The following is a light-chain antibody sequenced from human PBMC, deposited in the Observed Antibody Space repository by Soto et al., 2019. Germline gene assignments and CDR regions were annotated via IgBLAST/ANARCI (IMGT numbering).Light chain of an antibody. CDR3: QHYNSYSEA. Sequence: QMTQSPSTPSSSVADRVKLNCRASQTISSWLAWYQQKPGKAPKLLIYKASTLKSGVPSRFSGSGSGTEFTLTISSLQPDDFATYYCQHYNSYSEAFGQGTKVDI. J-gene: IGKJ1*01. CDR1: QTISSW. CDR2: KAS. V-gene: IGKV1-5*03.